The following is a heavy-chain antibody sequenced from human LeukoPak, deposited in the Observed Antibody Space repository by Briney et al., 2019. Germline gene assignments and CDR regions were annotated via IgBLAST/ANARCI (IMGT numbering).Heavy chain of an antibody. CDR3: AKVGSSMSFYYYYGMDV. Sequence: GGSLRLSCAASGFTFSSYAMSWVRQAPGKGLEWVSAISGSGGTTNYADSVKGRFTISRDNSKDTLYLQMDSLRAEDTAVYYCAKVGSSMSFYYYYGMDVWGQGTTVTVSS. J-gene: IGHJ6*02. CDR1: GFTFSSYA. CDR2: ISGSGGTT. V-gene: IGHV3-23*01. D-gene: IGHD6-13*01.